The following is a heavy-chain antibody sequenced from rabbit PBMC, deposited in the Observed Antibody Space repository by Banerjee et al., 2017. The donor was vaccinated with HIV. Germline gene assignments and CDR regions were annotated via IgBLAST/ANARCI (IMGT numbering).Heavy chain of an antibody. Sequence: QEQLEESGGGLVQPEGSLTLTCTASGFSFSNKYVMCWVRQAPGKGLEWIACINTITGDTVYATWAKGRFTISKASWTTVTLQMTSLTAADTASYFCARGLGGAAGNGYGLWGQGTLVTVS. CDR1: GFSFSNKYV. CDR3: ARGLGGAAGNGYGL. CDR2: INTITGDT. D-gene: IGHD8-1*01. J-gene: IGHJ6*01. V-gene: IGHV1S45*01.